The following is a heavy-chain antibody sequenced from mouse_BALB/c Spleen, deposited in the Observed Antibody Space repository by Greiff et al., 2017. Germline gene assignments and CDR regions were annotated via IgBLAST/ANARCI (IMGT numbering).Heavy chain of an antibody. Sequence: EVQLVESGGGLVRPGGSLKLSCAASGFTFSSYCMYWVRQTPEKRLEWVANINPCGSYTYYPDSVKGRFTFSRDKANNTPYLQISSLTSEDAAVYYCTRVISYYALDYWGQGTSVTVSA. CDR1: GFTFSSYC. D-gene: IGHD1-2*01. CDR3: TRVISYYALDY. J-gene: IGHJ4*01. V-gene: IGHV5-6*01. CDR2: INPCGSYT.